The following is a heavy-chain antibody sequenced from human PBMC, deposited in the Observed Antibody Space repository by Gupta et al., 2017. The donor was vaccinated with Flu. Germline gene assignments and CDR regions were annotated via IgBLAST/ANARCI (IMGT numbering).Heavy chain of an antibody. CDR2: INPNSGGT. D-gene: IGHD6-19*01. Sequence: QAPGQGLEWMGWINPNSGGTNYAQKFQGRVTMTRDTSISTAYMELSRLRSDDTAVYYCAREDSSGWGYHIDYWGQGTLVTVSS. V-gene: IGHV1-2*02. CDR3: AREDSSGWGYHIDY. J-gene: IGHJ4*02.